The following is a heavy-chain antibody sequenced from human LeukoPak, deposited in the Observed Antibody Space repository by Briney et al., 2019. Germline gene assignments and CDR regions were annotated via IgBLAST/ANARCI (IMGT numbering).Heavy chain of an antibody. CDR3: ASTVGETIDY. J-gene: IGHJ4*02. CDR2: ICYSGST. D-gene: IGHD3-10*01. CDR1: GGSISSYY. V-gene: IGHV4-59*01. Sequence: SETLSLTCTVSGGSISSYYWSWIRQPPGKGLEWIGYICYSGSTNYNPSLKSRVTISVDTPKNQFSLKLSSVTAADTAVYYCASTVGETIDYWGQGTLVTVSS.